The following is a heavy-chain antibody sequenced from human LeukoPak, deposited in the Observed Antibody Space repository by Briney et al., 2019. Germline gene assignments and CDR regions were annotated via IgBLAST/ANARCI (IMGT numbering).Heavy chain of an antibody. CDR2: ISIDGNNK. Sequence: GGSLRLSCAASGFTFSSYPMHWARQAPGKGLEWVAVISIDGNNKFFADSVKGRFTISRDNSKNTVYLQMNSLRGEDTAIYYCARGVGNWNYDSWGQGSLVIVSS. V-gene: IGHV3-30-3*01. D-gene: IGHD1-7*01. CDR3: ARGVGNWNYDS. CDR1: GFTFSSYP. J-gene: IGHJ5*01.